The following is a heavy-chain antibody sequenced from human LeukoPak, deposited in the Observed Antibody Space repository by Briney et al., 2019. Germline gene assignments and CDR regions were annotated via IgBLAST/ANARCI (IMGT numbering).Heavy chain of an antibody. V-gene: IGHV4-34*01. CDR3: ARSKDGSGFAAY. Sequence: PSETLSLTCAVYGGSFSGYYWTWIRQPPGEGLEWIGEINHSGNTNYNPSLKSRVAISVDTSKNQFSLKLSSVIAADTAMYYCARSKDGSGFAAYWGQGTQVTVSS. J-gene: IGHJ4*02. D-gene: IGHD3-22*01. CDR2: INHSGNT. CDR1: GGSFSGYY.